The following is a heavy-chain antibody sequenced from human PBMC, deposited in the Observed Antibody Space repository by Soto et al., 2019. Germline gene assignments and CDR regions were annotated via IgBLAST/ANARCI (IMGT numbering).Heavy chain of an antibody. CDR1: GYSFTSYW. J-gene: IGHJ6*02. CDR3: ATLDSGSYSDYYYYGMDV. Sequence: GESLKISCKGSGYSFTSYWIGWVRQMPGKGLEWMGIIYPGDSDTRYSPSFQGQVTTSADKSISTAYLQWSSLKASDTAMYYCATLDSGSYSDYYYYGMDVWGQGTTVTVSS. V-gene: IGHV5-51*01. CDR2: IYPGDSDT. D-gene: IGHD1-26*01.